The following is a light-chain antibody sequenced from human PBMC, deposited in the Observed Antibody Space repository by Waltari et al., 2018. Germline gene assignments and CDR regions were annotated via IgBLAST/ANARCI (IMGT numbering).Light chain of an antibody. V-gene: IGLV2-8*01. CDR1: GSDFRDYDF. CDR3: SSFAGRWI. Sequence: QSALTQPPSASGSPGQSVTISCTGSGSDFRDYDFVSWYQQHPGKAPKVILYEGSKRSAGVPDRFSGSKSGNTASLTVSGLQAEDEADYYCSSFAGRWIFGGGTKLTVL. J-gene: IGLJ2*01. CDR2: EGS.